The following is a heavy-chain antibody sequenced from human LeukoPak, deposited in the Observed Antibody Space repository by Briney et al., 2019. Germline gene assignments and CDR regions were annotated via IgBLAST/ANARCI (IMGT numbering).Heavy chain of an antibody. CDR3: ARDSMVRGLDY. V-gene: IGHV1-18*01. D-gene: IGHD3-10*01. Sequence: SVKVSCKASGYTFTSYGISWVRQAPGQGLEWMGWISAYNGNTNYAQKLQGRVTMTTDTSTSTAHMELRSLRSDDTAVYYCARDSMVRGLDYWGQGTLVTVSS. J-gene: IGHJ4*02. CDR2: ISAYNGNT. CDR1: GYTFTSYG.